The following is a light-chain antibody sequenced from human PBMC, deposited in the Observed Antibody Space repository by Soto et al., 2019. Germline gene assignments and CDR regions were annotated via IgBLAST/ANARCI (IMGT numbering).Light chain of an antibody. CDR2: EVS. J-gene: IGLJ1*01. CDR3: SSYTSSSTLYV. CDR1: SSDVGGYNY. Sequence: QSALTQPASVSGSPGQSITISCTGTSSDVGGYNYVSWYQQYPGKAPKLMIYEVSNWPSGVSNRFSGSKSGNTASLTISGLQAEDEADYYCSSYTSSSTLYVFGTGTKVTVL. V-gene: IGLV2-14*01.